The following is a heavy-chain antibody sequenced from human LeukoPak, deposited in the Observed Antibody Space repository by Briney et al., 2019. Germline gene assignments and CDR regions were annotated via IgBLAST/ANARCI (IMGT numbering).Heavy chain of an antibody. CDR3: ARTGSTVTMLYPFDH. CDR1: GGSIRSYY. Sequence: SETLSLTCTASGGSIRSYYWSWIRHPPGKGLEWIGYIYYSGSTNYNPSLKSRVSISVDTSKNQFSLKLSSVTAADTAVYYCARTGSTVTMLYPFDHWGQGTLVTVSS. D-gene: IGHD4-17*01. J-gene: IGHJ4*02. CDR2: IYYSGST. V-gene: IGHV4-59*01.